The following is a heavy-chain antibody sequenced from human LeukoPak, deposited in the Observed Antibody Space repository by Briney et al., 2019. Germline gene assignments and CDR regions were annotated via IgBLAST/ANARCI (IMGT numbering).Heavy chain of an antibody. J-gene: IGHJ4*02. CDR3: AKDSMYDPTGYFDY. D-gene: IGHD2-8*01. CDR1: GFTFDDYA. CDR2: ISWNSGSI. Sequence: PGRSLRLSCAASGFTFDDYAMHWVRHAPGKGLEWVSGISWNSGSIGYADSVKGRFTISRDNAKNSLYLQMNSLRAEDTALYYCAKDSMYDPTGYFDYWGQGTLVTVSS. V-gene: IGHV3-9*01.